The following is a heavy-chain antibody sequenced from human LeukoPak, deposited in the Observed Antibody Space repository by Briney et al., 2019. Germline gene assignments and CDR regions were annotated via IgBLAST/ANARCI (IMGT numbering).Heavy chain of an antibody. J-gene: IGHJ4*02. Sequence: GGSLRLSCAASGFTFSSYAMSWVRQAPGKGLEWVSAISGSGGSTYYADSVKGRFTISRDNSKNTLYLQMNSLRAEDTAVYYCATDSDYYDSFYFDYWGQGTLVTASS. CDR3: ATDSDYYDSFYFDY. CDR1: GFTFSSYA. D-gene: IGHD3-22*01. CDR2: ISGSGGST. V-gene: IGHV3-23*01.